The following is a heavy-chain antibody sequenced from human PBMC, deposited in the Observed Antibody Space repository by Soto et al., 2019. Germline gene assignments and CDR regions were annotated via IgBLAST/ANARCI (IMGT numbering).Heavy chain of an antibody. Sequence: HPGGSLRLSCAASGFTFSGSAMHWVRQASGKGLEWVGRIRSKANSYATAYAASVKGRFTISRDDSKNTAYLQMNSLKTEDTAVYYCTREAPQANWGYDAFDIWGQGTMVTVSS. CDR2: IRSKANSYAT. D-gene: IGHD7-27*01. CDR1: GFTFSGSA. V-gene: IGHV3-73*01. J-gene: IGHJ3*02. CDR3: TREAPQANWGYDAFDI.